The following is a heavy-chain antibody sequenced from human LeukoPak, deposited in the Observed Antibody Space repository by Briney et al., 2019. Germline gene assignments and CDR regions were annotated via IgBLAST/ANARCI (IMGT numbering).Heavy chain of an antibody. D-gene: IGHD1-26*01. CDR2: ISSSSSTI. CDR3: ARASGSYWYYFDY. V-gene: IGHV3-48*04. CDR1: GFTFSSYS. J-gene: IGHJ4*02. Sequence: PGGSLRLSCAASGFTFSSYSMNWVRQAPGKGLEWVSYISSSSSTIYYADSVKGRFTISRDNAKNSLYLQMDSLRAEDTAVYYCARASGSYWYYFDYWGQGTLVTVSP.